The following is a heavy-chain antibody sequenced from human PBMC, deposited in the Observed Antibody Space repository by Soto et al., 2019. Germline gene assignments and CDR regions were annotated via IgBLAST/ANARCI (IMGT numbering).Heavy chain of an antibody. CDR3: ARVGYCRSTSCYGCHYYYYGMDV. Sequence: SQTLSLTCXISGDSVSSNSAAWNWIRQSPSRGLEWLGRTYYRSKWYNDYAVSVKSRITINPDTSKNQFSLQLNSVTPEDTAVYYCARVGYCRSTSCYGCHYYYYGMDVWGQGTTVTVSS. J-gene: IGHJ6*02. D-gene: IGHD2-2*01. CDR1: GDSVSSNSAA. V-gene: IGHV6-1*01. CDR2: TYYRSKWYN.